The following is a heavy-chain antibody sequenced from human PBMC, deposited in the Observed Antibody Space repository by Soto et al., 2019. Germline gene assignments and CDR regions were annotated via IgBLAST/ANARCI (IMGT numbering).Heavy chain of an antibody. Sequence: PGGSLRLSCAASGFTFSSYGMHWVRQAPGKGLEWVAVISYDGSNKYYADSVKGRFTISRDNSKNTLYLQMTNMDPVDTATYYCAHVYGGYDNFDYWGQGTLVTVSS. V-gene: IGHV3-30*03. CDR2: ISYDGSNK. CDR3: AHVYGGYDNFDY. CDR1: GFTFSSYG. D-gene: IGHD5-12*01. J-gene: IGHJ4*02.